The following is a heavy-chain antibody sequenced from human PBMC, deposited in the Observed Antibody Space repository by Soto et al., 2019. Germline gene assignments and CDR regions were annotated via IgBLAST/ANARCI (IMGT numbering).Heavy chain of an antibody. CDR3: ARDGGYYGSGAWDYYYYMDV. CDR1: GYTFTSYY. D-gene: IGHD3-10*01. Sequence: ASVKVSCKASGYTFTSYYMHWVRQAPGQGLEWMGIINPSGGSTSYAQKFQGRVTMTRDTSTSTVYMELSSLRSEDTAVYYCARDGGYYGSGAWDYYYYMDVWGKGTTVTVSS. V-gene: IGHV1-46*03. CDR2: INPSGGST. J-gene: IGHJ6*03.